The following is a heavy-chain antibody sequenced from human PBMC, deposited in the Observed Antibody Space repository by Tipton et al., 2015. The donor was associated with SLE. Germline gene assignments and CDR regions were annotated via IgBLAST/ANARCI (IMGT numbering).Heavy chain of an antibody. J-gene: IGHJ3*02. CDR3: ARTLGAIAHTVYDAFDI. CDR1: GYSISAGYY. Sequence: PGLVKPSETLSLKCAVSGYSISAGYYWGWVRQPPGKGLEWIGAIYYSGTTFYNPSFKSRVTMSVDMSKNQFSLRLTSVTAADTTVYYCARTLGAIAHTVYDAFDIWGQGKMVTVSS. CDR2: IYYSGTT. V-gene: IGHV4-28*01. D-gene: IGHD1-26*01.